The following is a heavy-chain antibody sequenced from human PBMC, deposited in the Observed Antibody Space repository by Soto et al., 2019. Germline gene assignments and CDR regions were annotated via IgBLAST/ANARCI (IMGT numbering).Heavy chain of an antibody. V-gene: IGHV1-24*01. CDR1: GYTLTELS. J-gene: IGHJ4*02. D-gene: IGHD3-10*01. Sequence: QVKMVQSGAEVKKPGASVKVSCKVSGYTLTELSIHWVRQPPGKGLEWMGGFDPEDIKTIYAQKFQGTVTMTEDRSTETANMELISLRSEDTAVYYCATLADYVGSESLPSYFYYGGQGTLVTVSS. CDR3: ATLADYVGSESLPSYFYY. CDR2: FDPEDIKT.